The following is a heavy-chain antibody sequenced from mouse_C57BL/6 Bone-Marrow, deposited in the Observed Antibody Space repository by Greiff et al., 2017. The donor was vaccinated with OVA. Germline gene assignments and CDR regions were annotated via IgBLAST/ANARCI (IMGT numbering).Heavy chain of an antibody. V-gene: IGHV14-4*01. CDR2: IDPENGDT. D-gene: IGHD1-1*01. CDR1: GFNIKDDY. Sequence: EVQLQQSGAELVRPGASVKLSCTASGFNIKDDYMHWVKQRPEQGLEWIGWIDPENGDTEYASKFQGKATITADTSSNTAYLQLSSLTSEDTAVDYCTTTVVATRYFDVWGTGTTVTVSS. J-gene: IGHJ1*03. CDR3: TTTVVATRYFDV.